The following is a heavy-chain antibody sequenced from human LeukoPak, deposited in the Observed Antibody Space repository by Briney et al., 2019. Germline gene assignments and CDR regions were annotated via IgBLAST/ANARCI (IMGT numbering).Heavy chain of an antibody. CDR2: IYYTGSA. CDR3: ARLSDIVAEF. J-gene: IGHJ4*02. D-gene: IGHD5-12*01. V-gene: IGHV4-39*01. Sequence: SETLSLTCTVSGGSISSSSYSWGWIRQPPGKGLEWIGNIYYTGSAYQNPPLKSRVTISVDTSKNQFSLKLSSVTAADTAVYYCARLSDIVAEFWGQGTLVTVSS. CDR1: GGSISSSSYS.